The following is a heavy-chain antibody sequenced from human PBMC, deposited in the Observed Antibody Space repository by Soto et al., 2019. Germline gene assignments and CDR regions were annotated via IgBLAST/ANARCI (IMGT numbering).Heavy chain of an antibody. V-gene: IGHV4-34*01. CDR3: ARRYSSSWYTFRHNWFDP. CDR2: INHSGST. CDR1: GGSFSGYY. Sequence: SETLSLTCAVYGGSFSGYYWSWIRQPPGKGLEWIGEINHSGSTNYNPSLKSRVTISVDTSKSQFSLKLSSVTAADTAVYYCARRYSSSWYTFRHNWFDPWGQGTLVTVSS. D-gene: IGHD6-13*01. J-gene: IGHJ5*02.